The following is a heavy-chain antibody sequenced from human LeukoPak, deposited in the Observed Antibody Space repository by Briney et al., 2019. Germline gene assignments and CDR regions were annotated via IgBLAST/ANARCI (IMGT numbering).Heavy chain of an antibody. V-gene: IGHV3-30*18. J-gene: IGHJ5*02. CDR3: AKDYVGSIWCNWFDP. Sequence: GGSLRLSCVASGFTLSSYGMHWVRQAPGKGLEWVAMMSYDGNGEYYIDSVKGRFTISRDTSKNTLYLQMNSLRAEDTAIYYCAKDYVGSIWCNWFDPWGQGTLVTVSS. CDR2: MSYDGNGE. CDR1: GFTLSSYG. D-gene: IGHD6-13*01.